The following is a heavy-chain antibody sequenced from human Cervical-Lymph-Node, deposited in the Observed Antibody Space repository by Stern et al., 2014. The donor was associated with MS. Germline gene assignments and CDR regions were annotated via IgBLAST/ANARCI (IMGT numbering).Heavy chain of an antibody. CDR3: ASFPGY. V-gene: IGHV4-4*02. Sequence: QVQLQESGPGLVKPSGTLSLTCAVSGGSISSNHWWSWGRQFPGRGLELIGEIYHSGSPNYNPSLKSRVTMSVDKSKNQFSLNLTSVTAADTAVYYCASFPGYWGQGTLVTVSS. CDR1: GGSISSNHW. CDR2: IYHSGSP. J-gene: IGHJ4*02.